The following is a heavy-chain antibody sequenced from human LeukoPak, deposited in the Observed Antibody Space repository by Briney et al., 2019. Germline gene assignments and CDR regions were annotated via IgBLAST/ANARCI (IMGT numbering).Heavy chain of an antibody. CDR1: GGSISSGGYY. CDR2: IYYSGST. Sequence: SQTLSLTCTVSGGSISSGGYYWSWIRQHPGKGLEWIGYIYYSGSTYYNPSLKSRVTISVDTSKNQFSLKLSSVTAADTAVYYCAGDGRLGLDYWGQGTLVTVSS. D-gene: IGHD3-9*01. J-gene: IGHJ4*02. CDR3: AGDGRLGLDY. V-gene: IGHV4-31*03.